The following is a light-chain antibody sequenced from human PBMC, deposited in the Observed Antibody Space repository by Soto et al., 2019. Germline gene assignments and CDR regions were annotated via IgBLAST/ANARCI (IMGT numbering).Light chain of an antibody. V-gene: IGKV3-15*01. CDR2: GAS. CDR3: QQYNNWPLT. CDR1: QSVSSN. Sequence: EVVMTQSPATLSVSPGERATLSCWASQSVSSNLAWYQQKPGQAPRLLIYGASTRATGIPARFSGSGSGTEFTLTISSLQSEDFALYHCQQYNNWPLTFGGGTKVDIK. J-gene: IGKJ4*01.